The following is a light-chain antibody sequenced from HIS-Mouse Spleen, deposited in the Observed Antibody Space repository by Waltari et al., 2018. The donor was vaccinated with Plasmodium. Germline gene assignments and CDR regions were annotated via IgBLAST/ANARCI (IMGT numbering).Light chain of an antibody. Sequence: QSVLTQPPSASGTPGQGVTTSCSGSSSNIGRNTVNWYQQLPGPAPKLLIYSNNQRPSGVPDRFSGSKSGTSASLAISGLQSEDEADYYCAAWDDSLNGPVFGGGTKLTVL. V-gene: IGLV1-44*01. CDR3: AAWDDSLNGPV. CDR2: SNN. CDR1: SSNIGRNT. J-gene: IGLJ2*01.